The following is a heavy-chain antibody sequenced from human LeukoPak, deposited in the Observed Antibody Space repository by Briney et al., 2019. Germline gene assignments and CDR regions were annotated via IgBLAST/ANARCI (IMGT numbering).Heavy chain of an antibody. D-gene: IGHD2-15*01. CDR1: GYRFTGYF. CDR3: AREEGIVVVVARSSAFDI. J-gene: IGHJ3*02. Sequence: GASVKVSCKASGYRFTGYFMHWVRQAPGQGLEWMGWINPNSGGTNYAQKFQGRVTLTRGTSISTAYMELSRLRSDDTAVYYCAREEGIVVVVARSSAFDIWGQRTMVTVSS. CDR2: INPNSGGT. V-gene: IGHV1-2*02.